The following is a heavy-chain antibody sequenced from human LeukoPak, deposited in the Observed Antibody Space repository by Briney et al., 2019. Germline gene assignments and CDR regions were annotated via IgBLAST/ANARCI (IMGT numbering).Heavy chain of an antibody. D-gene: IGHD2-2*01. CDR2: ISGSGGST. J-gene: IGHJ4*02. V-gene: IGHV3-23*01. Sequence: GGSLRLSCAASGFTFSSYAMSWVRQAPGKGLEWVSAISGSGGSTYYADSVKGRFTISRDNSKSTLYLQMNSLRAEDTAVYYCAKSRIPAAFFYYFDYWGQGTLVTVSS. CDR1: GFTFSSYA. CDR3: AKSRIPAAFFYYFDY.